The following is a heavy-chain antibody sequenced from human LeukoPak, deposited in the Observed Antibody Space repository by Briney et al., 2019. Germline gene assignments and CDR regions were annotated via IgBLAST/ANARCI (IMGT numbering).Heavy chain of an antibody. CDR3: AREGPPPYYYMDV. V-gene: IGHV4-39*02. J-gene: IGHJ6*03. CDR1: GGSISSSSYY. Sequence: SETLSLTCTVSGGSISSSSYYWGWIRQPPGKGLEWIGSIYYSGSTYYNPSLKSRVTISVDTSKNQFSLKLSSVTAADTAVYYCAREGPPPYYYMDVWGKGTTVTVSS. CDR2: IYYSGST.